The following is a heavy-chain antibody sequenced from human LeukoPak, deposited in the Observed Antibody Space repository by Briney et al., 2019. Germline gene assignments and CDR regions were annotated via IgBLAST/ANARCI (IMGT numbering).Heavy chain of an antibody. CDR1: GGSISSSSYY. D-gene: IGHD6-13*01. CDR2: IYFSGST. V-gene: IGHV4-61*01. J-gene: IGHJ6*03. CDR3: ARYSASYAMDV. Sequence: SETLSLTCTVSGGSISSSSYYWSWIRQPPGKGLEWIGYIYFSGSTNYNPSLKSRVTISVDTSKNQFSLKLSSVTAADTAVYYCARYSASYAMDVWGKGTTVTVSS.